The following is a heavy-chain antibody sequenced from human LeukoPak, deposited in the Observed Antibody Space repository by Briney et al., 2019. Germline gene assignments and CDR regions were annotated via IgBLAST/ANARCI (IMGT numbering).Heavy chain of an antibody. CDR1: GFTFSTYA. CDR3: ARGYSSGDYFDY. Sequence: TGGSLRLSCAASGFTFSTYAMHWVRQTPGKGLEYVSAISTNGGGTYYANSVKGRFTISRDNSKNTLYLQMNSLRAEDTAVYYCARGYSSGDYFDYWGQGTLVTVSS. D-gene: IGHD6-19*01. J-gene: IGHJ4*02. V-gene: IGHV3-64*01. CDR2: ISTNGGGT.